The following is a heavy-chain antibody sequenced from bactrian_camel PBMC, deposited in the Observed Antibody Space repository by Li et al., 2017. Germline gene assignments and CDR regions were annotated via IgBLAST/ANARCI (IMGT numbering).Heavy chain of an antibody. J-gene: IGHJ6*01. CDR2: IDSDGPT. CDR3: AASGSRYSHGCTDFVY. D-gene: IGHD6*01. Sequence: HVQLVESGGGSVQAGGSLRLSCAVSRHTYRNYCYGWFRQAPGKEREQVASIDSDGPTFYEDSVKGRFTISRDSARSTLYLQMNSLKPEDTAMYYCAASGSRYSHGCTDFVYWGQGTQVTVS. V-gene: IGHV3S55*01. CDR1: RHTYRNYC.